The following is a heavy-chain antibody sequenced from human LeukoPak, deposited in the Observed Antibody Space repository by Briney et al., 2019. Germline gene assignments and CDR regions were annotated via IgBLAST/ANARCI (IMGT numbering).Heavy chain of an antibody. CDR1: GGSISSYY. D-gene: IGHD6-19*01. CDR2: INYSETT. J-gene: IGHJ2*01. CDR3: ARVLEGSSGQHWYFDL. V-gene: IGHV4-59*12. Sequence: SETLSLTCTVSGGSISSYYWSWIRQPPGKGLEWIGYINYSETTNYNPSLKSRVTISVDTSKNQFSLRLSSVTAADTAVYYCARVLEGSSGQHWYFDLWGRGTLVTVSS.